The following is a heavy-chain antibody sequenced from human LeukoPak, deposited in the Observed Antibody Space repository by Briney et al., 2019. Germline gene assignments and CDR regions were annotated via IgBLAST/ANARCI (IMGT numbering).Heavy chain of an antibody. D-gene: IGHD2-2*01. J-gene: IGHJ5*02. V-gene: IGHV3-21*01. CDR1: GFTFSSYE. CDR3: ARDAMDSYCSSTSCYASWFDP. CDR2: ISSSSSYI. Sequence: GGSLRLSCAASGFTFSSYEMNWVRQAPGKGLEWVSSISSSSSYIYYADSVKGRFTISRDNAKNSLYLQMNSLRAEDTAVYYCARDAMDSYCSSTSCYASWFDPWGQGTLVTVSS.